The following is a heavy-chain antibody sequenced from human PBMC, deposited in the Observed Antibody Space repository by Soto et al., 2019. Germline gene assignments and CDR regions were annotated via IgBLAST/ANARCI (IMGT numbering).Heavy chain of an antibody. CDR3: ARRYGSCFDY. CDR2: IYYSGST. CDR1: GGSISSYY. J-gene: IGHJ4*02. V-gene: IGHV4-59*08. D-gene: IGHD5-18*01. Sequence: QVQLQESGPGLVKPSETLSLTCTVSGGSISSYYWSWIRQPPGKGLEWIGYIYYSGSTNYNPSLKSRVTISVDTSKNQFSLKLGSGTAADTAVYCCARRYGSCFDYWGQGTLVTVSS.